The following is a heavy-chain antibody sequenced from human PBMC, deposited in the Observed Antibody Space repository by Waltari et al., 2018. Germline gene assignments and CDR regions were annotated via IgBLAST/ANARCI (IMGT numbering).Heavy chain of an antibody. CDR1: GFTFSSYW. V-gene: IGHV3-7*01. J-gene: IGHJ4*02. CDR2: IKQDGSEK. Sequence: EVQLVESGGGLVQPGGSLRLSCAASGFTFSSYWMSWVRQAPGKGLEWVANIKQDGSEKYYVDSVKGRFTISRDNAKNSLYLQMNSLRAEDTAVYYCARGSYYYDSSGSGDYWGQGTLVTVSS. D-gene: IGHD3-22*01. CDR3: ARGSYYYDSSGSGDY.